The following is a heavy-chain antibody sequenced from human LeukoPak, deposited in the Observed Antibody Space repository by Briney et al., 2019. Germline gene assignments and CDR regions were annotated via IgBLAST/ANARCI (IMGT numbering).Heavy chain of an antibody. Sequence: SVKVSCKASGGTFSSYAISWVRQAPGQGLEWMGRIIPILGIANYAQKFQGRVTITADKSTSTAYMELSSLRSEGTAVYYCAREYYYDSSGYYPRGCFDYWGQGTLVTVSS. CDR3: AREYYYDSSGYYPRGCFDY. D-gene: IGHD3-22*01. V-gene: IGHV1-69*04. J-gene: IGHJ4*02. CDR2: IIPILGIA. CDR1: GGTFSSYA.